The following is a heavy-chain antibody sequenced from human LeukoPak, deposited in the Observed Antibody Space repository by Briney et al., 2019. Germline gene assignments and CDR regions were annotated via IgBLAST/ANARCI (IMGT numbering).Heavy chain of an antibody. CDR2: IYYSGST. CDR1: GGSISSSSYY. V-gene: IGHV4-39*07. J-gene: IGHJ5*02. D-gene: IGHD2-8*01. Sequence: NPSETLSLTCTVSGGSISSSSYYWGWIRQPPGKGLEWIGSIYYSGSTYYNPSLKSRVTISVDTSKNQFSLKLSSVTAADTAVYYCARDSHSVYAIFPNWFDPWGQGTLVTVSS. CDR3: ARDSHSVYAIFPNWFDP.